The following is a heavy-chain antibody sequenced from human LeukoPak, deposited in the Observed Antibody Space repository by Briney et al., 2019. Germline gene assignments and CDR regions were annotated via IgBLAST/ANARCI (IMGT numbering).Heavy chain of an antibody. Sequence: ASVKVSCKASGYTFASYYMHWVRQAPGQGLEWMGIINPSGGSTSYAQKLQGRVTMTTDTSTSTAYMELRSLRSDDTAVYYCARDFSYYYDSSGYYGAFDIWGQGTMVTVSS. J-gene: IGHJ3*02. CDR3: ARDFSYYYDSSGYYGAFDI. V-gene: IGHV1-46*01. D-gene: IGHD3-22*01. CDR2: INPSGGST. CDR1: GYTFASYY.